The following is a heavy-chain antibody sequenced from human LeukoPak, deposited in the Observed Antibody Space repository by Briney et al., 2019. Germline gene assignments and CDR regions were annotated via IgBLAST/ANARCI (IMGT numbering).Heavy chain of an antibody. V-gene: IGHV3-53*01. D-gene: IGHD3-9*01. CDR2: IYSGGST. J-gene: IGHJ6*02. CDR1: GFTVSSNY. Sequence: GGSLRLSCAAPGFTVSSNYMSWVRQAPGKGLEWVSVIYSGGSTYYADSVKGRFTISRDNSKNTLYLQMNSLRAEDTAVYYCARERPHYDILTGATTRYGMDVWGQGTTVTVPS. CDR3: ARERPHYDILTGATTRYGMDV.